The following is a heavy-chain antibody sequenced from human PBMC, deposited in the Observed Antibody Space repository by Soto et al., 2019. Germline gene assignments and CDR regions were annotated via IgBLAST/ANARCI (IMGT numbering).Heavy chain of an antibody. CDR3: ARAIYNWNYAGGMDV. Sequence: QVQLVQSGAEVKKPGASVKVSCKASGYIFSNYFMNWVRQAPGQGLEWMGKIYPNGGTTTYAQMFQGRVTLTRDAPASTVYMELSSLRSDDTAVYFCARAIYNWNYAGGMDVWGQGTTVIVS. D-gene: IGHD1-7*01. J-gene: IGHJ6*02. V-gene: IGHV1-46*01. CDR1: GYIFSNYF. CDR2: IYPNGGTT.